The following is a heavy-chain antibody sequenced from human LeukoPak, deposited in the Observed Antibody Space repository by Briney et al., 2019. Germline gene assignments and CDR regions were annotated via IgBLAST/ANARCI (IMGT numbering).Heavy chain of an antibody. J-gene: IGHJ4*02. CDR3: ARDRPDYYGSGTPFDY. CDR2: IIPIFGTA. Sequence: ASVKVSCKASGGTFSSYAISWVRQAPGQGLEWMGGIIPIFGTANYAQKFQGRVTITADKSTSTAYMELSSLRSEDTAVYYCARDRPDYYGSGTPFDYWGQGTLVTVSS. D-gene: IGHD3-10*01. CDR1: GGTFSSYA. V-gene: IGHV1-69*06.